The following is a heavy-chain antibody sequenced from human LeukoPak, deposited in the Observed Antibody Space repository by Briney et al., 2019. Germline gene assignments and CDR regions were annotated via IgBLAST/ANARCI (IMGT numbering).Heavy chain of an antibody. J-gene: IGHJ4*02. D-gene: IGHD6-6*01. Sequence: SGGSLRLSCVASGFSFSSYAMTWVRRAPGKGLEWVSGISGTGVTTYYADSLKGRFTISRDNSKNTLYLQMNSLRAEDTAVYYCARDGSARSLANWGQGTLVSVSS. CDR1: GFSFSSYA. V-gene: IGHV3-23*01. CDR2: ISGTGVTT. CDR3: ARDGSARSLAN.